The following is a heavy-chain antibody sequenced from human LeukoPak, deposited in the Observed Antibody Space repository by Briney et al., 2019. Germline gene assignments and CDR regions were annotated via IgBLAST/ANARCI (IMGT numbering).Heavy chain of an antibody. CDR1: GFTFSSYW. Sequence: GGSLRLSCAASGFTFSSYWMSWVRQAPGKGLEWVANIKQDGSEKYYVDSVKGRFTISRDNAKNSLYLQMNSLRAEDTAVYYCARISGRAYCGGDCYPTEAFDIWGQGTMVTVSS. CDR3: ARISGRAYCGGDCYPTEAFDI. J-gene: IGHJ3*02. V-gene: IGHV3-7*01. CDR2: IKQDGSEK. D-gene: IGHD2-21*02.